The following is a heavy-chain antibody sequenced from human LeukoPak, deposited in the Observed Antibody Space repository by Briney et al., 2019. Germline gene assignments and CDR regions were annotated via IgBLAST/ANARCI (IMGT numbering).Heavy chain of an antibody. J-gene: IGHJ5*02. D-gene: IGHD1-1*01. CDR1: GGSISSYY. CDR2: IYYSGST. Sequence: SETLSLTCIFSGGSISSYYWSWIRQPPGKGLEWIGYIYYSGSTNYNPSLMSRVTISVDTSKNQLSLRLSSVTAADTAVYYCARATTGTYNWFDPWGQGTLVTVSS. CDR3: ARATTGTYNWFDP. V-gene: IGHV4-59*01.